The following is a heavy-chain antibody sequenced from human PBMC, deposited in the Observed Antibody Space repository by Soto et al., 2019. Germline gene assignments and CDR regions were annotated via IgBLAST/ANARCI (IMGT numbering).Heavy chain of an antibody. CDR3: ARVGGITGTTSVGT. D-gene: IGHD1-20*01. Sequence: QVQLQESGPGLVKPSQTLSLTCTVSGGSISSGGYYWSWIRQHPGKGLEWIGYIYYSGSTYYNPSLKSRVTTSVDTSKNQSSLKLSSVTAADTAVYYCARVGGITGTTSVGTWGQGTLVTVSS. V-gene: IGHV4-31*03. CDR1: GGSISSGGYY. CDR2: IYYSGST. J-gene: IGHJ5*02.